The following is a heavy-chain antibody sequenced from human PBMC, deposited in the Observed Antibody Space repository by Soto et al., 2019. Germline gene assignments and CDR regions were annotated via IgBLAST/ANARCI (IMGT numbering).Heavy chain of an antibody. J-gene: IGHJ4*02. Sequence: SAQVSFKASCYTFTSYGISWVRQGPGQGLEWMGWISAYNGNTNYAQNLQGRVTMTTDTSTSTAYMELRSLRSDDTAVYYCARDLSYGLGEFDYWGQGTLVTVSS. CDR2: ISAYNGNT. CDR1: CYTFTSYG. CDR3: ARDLSYGLGEFDY. V-gene: IGHV1-18*01. D-gene: IGHD4-17*01.